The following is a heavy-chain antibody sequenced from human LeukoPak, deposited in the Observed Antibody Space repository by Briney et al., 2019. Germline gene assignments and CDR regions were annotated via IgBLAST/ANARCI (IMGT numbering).Heavy chain of an antibody. CDR1: GGSISSSSYY. CDR2: IYYSGST. D-gene: IGHD6-19*01. V-gene: IGHV4-39*07. Sequence: SETLSLTCTVSGGSISSSSYYWGWIRQPPGKGLEWIGSIYYSGSTYYNPSLKSRVTISVDTSKNQFSLKLSSVTAADKAVYYCARAGQWLVLRAFDIWGQGTMVTVSS. CDR3: ARAGQWLVLRAFDI. J-gene: IGHJ3*02.